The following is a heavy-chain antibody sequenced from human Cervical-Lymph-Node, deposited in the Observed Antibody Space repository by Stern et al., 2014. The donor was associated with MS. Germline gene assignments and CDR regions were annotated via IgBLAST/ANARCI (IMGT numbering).Heavy chain of an antibody. CDR3: ARDDHRDSSGHYAPFDY. D-gene: IGHD3-22*01. J-gene: IGHJ4*02. V-gene: IGHV1-3*01. CDR1: GYTFIRYA. CDR2: INGVDDKT. Sequence: QVQLVQSGAEVKKPGASVKVSCKASGYTFIRYAMQWVRQAPGQRLEWMGRINGVDDKTKYSHKFQGRVTITRDTSANTVYMELSSLRSEDTAVYYCARDDHRDSSGHYAPFDYWGQGTRVTGSS.